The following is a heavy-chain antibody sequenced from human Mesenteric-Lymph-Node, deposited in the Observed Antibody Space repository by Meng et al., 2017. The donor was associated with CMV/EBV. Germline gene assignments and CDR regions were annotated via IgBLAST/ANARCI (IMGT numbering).Heavy chain of an antibody. D-gene: IGHD3-9*01. CDR2: INHSGST. V-gene: IGHV4-34*01. CDR1: GGSFSGYY. Sequence: LTCAVYGGSFSGYYWSWIRQPPGKGLEWIGEINHSGSTNYNPSLKSRVTISVDTSKNQFSLKLSSVTAADTAVYYCARGHYDILSLDYWGQGTLVTVSS. CDR3: ARGHYDILSLDY. J-gene: IGHJ4*02.